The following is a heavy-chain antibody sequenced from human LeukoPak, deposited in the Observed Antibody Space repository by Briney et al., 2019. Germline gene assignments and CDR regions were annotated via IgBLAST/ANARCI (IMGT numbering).Heavy chain of an antibody. CDR3: ASEPLGYCSGGSCFDDY. V-gene: IGHV1-69*13. J-gene: IGHJ4*02. CDR2: IIPIFGTA. D-gene: IGHD2-15*01. Sequence: SVKVSCKASGGTFSSYAISWVRQAPGQGLEWMGGIIPIFGTANYAQKFQGRVTITADESTSTAYMELSGLRSEDTAVYYCASEPLGYCSGGSCFDDYWGQGTLVTVSS. CDR1: GGTFSSYA.